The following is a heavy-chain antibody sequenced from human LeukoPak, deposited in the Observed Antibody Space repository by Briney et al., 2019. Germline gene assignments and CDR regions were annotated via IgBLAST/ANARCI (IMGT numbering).Heavy chain of an antibody. D-gene: IGHD2-2*02. V-gene: IGHV3-49*03. Sequence: GGSLRLSCTASGFTFGDYAMSWFRQAPGKGLEWVGFIRSKAYGGTTEYAASVKGRFTISRDDSKSIAYLQMNSLKTEDTAVYYCTRVKEIVVVPAAITPPGYWGQGTLVTVSS. CDR2: IRSKAYGGTT. CDR1: GFTFGDYA. CDR3: TRVKEIVVVPAAITPPGY. J-gene: IGHJ4*02.